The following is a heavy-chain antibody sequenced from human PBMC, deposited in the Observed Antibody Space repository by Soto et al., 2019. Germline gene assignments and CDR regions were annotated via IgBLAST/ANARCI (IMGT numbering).Heavy chain of an antibody. CDR1: GFTFSSYW. CDR3: ARLPHGARDYYLCY. D-gene: IGHD3-10*01. CDR2: IKQDGSEK. V-gene: IGHV3-7*05. J-gene: IGHJ4*02. Sequence: GGSLRLSCAASGFTFSSYWMSWVRQAPGKGLEWVANIKQDGSEKYYVDSVKGRFTISRDNAKNSLYLQMNSLRAEDTAVYYWARLPHGARDYYLCYLGQGTLVTVSS.